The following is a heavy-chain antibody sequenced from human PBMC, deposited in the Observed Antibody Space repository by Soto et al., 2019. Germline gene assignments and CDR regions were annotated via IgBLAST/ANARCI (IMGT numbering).Heavy chain of an antibody. D-gene: IGHD2-8*01. J-gene: IGHJ4*02. CDR2: ISGSGGST. CDR1: GFTFSSYA. Sequence: EVQLLESGGGLVQPGGSLRLSCAASGFTFSSYAMSWVRQAPGKVLEWVSAISGSGGSTYYADSVKCRFTISRDNSKNTLYLQMNSLRAEDTAVYYCAKSYCTNGVCYTGGVIDYWGQGTLVTVSS. V-gene: IGHV3-23*01. CDR3: AKSYCTNGVCYTGGVIDY.